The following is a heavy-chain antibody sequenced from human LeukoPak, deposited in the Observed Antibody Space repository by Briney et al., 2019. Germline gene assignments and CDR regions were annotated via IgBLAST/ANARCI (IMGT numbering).Heavy chain of an antibody. CDR1: GFTFNNYA. CDR2: ISGSGGST. D-gene: IGHD3-10*01. V-gene: IGHV3-23*01. CDR3: AKSPYDSGSYYNDY. J-gene: IGHJ4*02. Sequence: GGSLRLSCAASGFTFNNYAMNWVRQAPGKGLEWVSTISGSGGSTYYADSVKGRFTISRDNSKNTLYVQMKSLRAEDTAVYYCAKSPYDSGSYYNDYWGQGTLVTVSS.